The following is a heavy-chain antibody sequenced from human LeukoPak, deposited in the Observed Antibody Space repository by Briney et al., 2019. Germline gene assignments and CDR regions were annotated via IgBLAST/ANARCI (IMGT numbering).Heavy chain of an antibody. Sequence: GGSLRPPCAASVVSVSSNFMSWVRQAPGKGLEWVANIKQDGSEKYYVDSVKGRFTISRDNAKNSLYLQMNSLRAEDTAVYYCARGRPFMITFAPFDYWGQGSQASVSS. V-gene: IGHV3-7*01. D-gene: IGHD3-16*01. CDR1: VVSVSSNF. CDR3: ARGRPFMITFAPFDY. J-gene: IGHJ4*02. CDR2: IKQDGSEK.